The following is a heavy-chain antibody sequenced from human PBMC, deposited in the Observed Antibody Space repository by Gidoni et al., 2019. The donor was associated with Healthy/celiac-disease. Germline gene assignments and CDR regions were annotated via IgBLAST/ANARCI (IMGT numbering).Heavy chain of an antibody. Sequence: QVQLVQSGAEVKKPGASVKVACKASGYTFTGYYMHWVRQAPGQGLEWMGWINPNSGGTNYAHKFQGRVTMTRDTSISTAYMELSRLRSDDTAVYYCARGSLRYSVNAYPFDYWGQGTLVTVSS. J-gene: IGHJ4*02. CDR2: INPNSGGT. V-gene: IGHV1-2*07. D-gene: IGHD2-15*01. CDR3: ARGSLRYSVNAYPFDY. CDR1: GYTFTGYY.